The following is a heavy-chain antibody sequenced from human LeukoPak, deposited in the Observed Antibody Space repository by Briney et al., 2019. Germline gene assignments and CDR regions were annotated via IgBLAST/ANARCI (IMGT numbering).Heavy chain of an antibody. Sequence: PGGSLRLSCARSGFTFTSYAMSWVCQAPGQGLEWVSVISDSGDYTSYADSVRGRFTISRDNSRNTLYLQMISLRPEDTAVYYCAKDTSIGKYCTNGVCSPFDYWGQGTLVTVSS. V-gene: IGHV3-23*01. CDR2: ISDSGDYT. CDR1: GFTFTSYA. J-gene: IGHJ4*02. D-gene: IGHD2-8*01. CDR3: AKDTSIGKYCTNGVCSPFDY.